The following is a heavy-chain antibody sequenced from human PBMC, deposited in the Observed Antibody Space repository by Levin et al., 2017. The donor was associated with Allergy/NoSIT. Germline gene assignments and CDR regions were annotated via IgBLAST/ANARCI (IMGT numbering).Heavy chain of an antibody. V-gene: IGHV1-2*02. CDR1: GYTFIGYY. Sequence: VASVKVSCQASGYTFIGYYIHWVRQAPGQGLEWMGWVDPNSGVTRYAQKFQGRVTMTRDTSISTAYMELSSLRSDDTALYYCAREMFKYDYWGQGTMVTVSS. D-gene: IGHD3-10*02. J-gene: IGHJ4*02. CDR2: VDPNSGVT. CDR3: AREMFKYDY.